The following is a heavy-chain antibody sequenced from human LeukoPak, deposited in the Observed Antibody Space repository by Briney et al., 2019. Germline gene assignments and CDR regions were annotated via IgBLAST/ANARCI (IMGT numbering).Heavy chain of an antibody. Sequence: SQTLSLTCTVSGGSISSGSYCWSWMRQPAGKGLEWIGRIYSSGSTNYNPSLNSRVTISVDTSKNQFSLKLSSVTAADTAVYYCARLEGSYCSGGSCPPGIYYGMDVWGQGTTVTVSS. CDR2: IYSSGST. CDR1: GGSISSGSYC. J-gene: IGHJ6*02. V-gene: IGHV4-61*02. D-gene: IGHD2-15*01. CDR3: ARLEGSYCSGGSCPPGIYYGMDV.